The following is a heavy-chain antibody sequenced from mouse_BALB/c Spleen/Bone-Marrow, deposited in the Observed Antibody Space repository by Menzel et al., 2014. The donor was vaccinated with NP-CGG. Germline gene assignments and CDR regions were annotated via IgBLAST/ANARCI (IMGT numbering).Heavy chain of an antibody. Sequence: QVQLKESGAELVKPGASVKLSCKASGYTFTSYWMHWVKQRPGQGLEWIGEINPSNGRTNYNEKFKGKATLTVDKSSSTAYMQLSSLTSEDSAVYYCARDYDYWYFDVWGAGTTVTVSS. CDR1: GYTFTSYW. CDR2: INPSNGRT. D-gene: IGHD2-4*01. V-gene: IGHV1S81*02. J-gene: IGHJ1*01. CDR3: ARDYDYWYFDV.